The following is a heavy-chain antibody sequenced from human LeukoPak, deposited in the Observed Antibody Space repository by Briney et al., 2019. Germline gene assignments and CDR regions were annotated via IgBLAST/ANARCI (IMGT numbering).Heavy chain of an antibody. CDR3: ARVPTTSSKWSLDY. Sequence: GGSLRLSCAASGFTFSAYWMHWVRQSPGKGLVWVSRINSDGSTTSYADSVKGRFTISRDIPKNTLYLQMNSLRAEDTGVYYCARVPTTSSKWSLDYWGQGTLVTVSS. D-gene: IGHD2-2*01. J-gene: IGHJ4*02. CDR2: INSDGSTT. CDR1: GFTFSAYW. V-gene: IGHV3-74*01.